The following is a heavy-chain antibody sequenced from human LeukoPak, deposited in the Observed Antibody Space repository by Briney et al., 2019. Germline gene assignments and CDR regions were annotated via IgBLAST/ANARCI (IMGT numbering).Heavy chain of an antibody. CDR1: GFVFSDSA. J-gene: IGHJ4*02. V-gene: IGHV3-73*01. Sequence: PGGSLRLSCAASGFVFSDSAIHWVRQASGRGLEWVGRIRSKANNYAIAYAESVNGRFTISRDESRNTAYVQMNSLKSEDTAVYYCTRMWDTGVVVSSFDSWGQGALVTVSS. D-gene: IGHD3-22*01. CDR3: TRMWDTGVVVSSFDS. CDR2: IRSKANNYAI.